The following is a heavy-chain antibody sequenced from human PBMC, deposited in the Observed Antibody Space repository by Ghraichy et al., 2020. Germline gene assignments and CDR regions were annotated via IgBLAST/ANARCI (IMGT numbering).Heavy chain of an antibody. CDR2: ISSSSSYI. V-gene: IGHV3-21*01. Sequence: GGSLRLSCAASGFTFSSYSMNWVRQAPGKGLEWVSSISSSSSYIYYADSVKGRFTISRDNAKNSLYLQMNSLRAEDTAVYYCARSGTTEWLRSELNWFDPWGQGTLVTVSS. CDR1: GFTFSSYS. CDR3: ARSGTTEWLRSELNWFDP. D-gene: IGHD5-12*01. J-gene: IGHJ5*02.